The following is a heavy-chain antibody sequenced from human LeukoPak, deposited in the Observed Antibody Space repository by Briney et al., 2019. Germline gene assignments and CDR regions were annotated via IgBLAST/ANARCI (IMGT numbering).Heavy chain of an antibody. V-gene: IGHV3-21*01. D-gene: IGHD6-13*01. CDR3: VTAAGLGVYYFDY. Sequence: GSPRLSCAASGFTFSSYSMNWVRQAPGKGLEWVSSISSSSSYIYYADSEKGRFTISRDNAKNSLYLQMNSLRAEDTAVYYCVTAAGLGVYYFDYWGQGTLVTVSS. J-gene: IGHJ4*02. CDR2: ISSSSSYI. CDR1: GFTFSSYS.